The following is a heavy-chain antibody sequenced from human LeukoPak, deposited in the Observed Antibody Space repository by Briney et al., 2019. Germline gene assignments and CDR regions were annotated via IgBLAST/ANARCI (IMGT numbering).Heavy chain of an antibody. CDR3: TRSAYCTGGTCYSKTFDY. V-gene: IGHV3-30*02. J-gene: IGHJ4*02. CDR1: GFNFRNYA. CDR2: IRFDGSHK. D-gene: IGHD2-15*01. Sequence: GGSLRLPCAASGFNFRNYAMHWVRQAPGKEPEWVALIRFDGSHKYYADSVKRRFTISRDNSRDTLSLQMSSLRAEDTAVYYCTRSAYCTGGTCYSKTFDYWGQGTLVTVSS.